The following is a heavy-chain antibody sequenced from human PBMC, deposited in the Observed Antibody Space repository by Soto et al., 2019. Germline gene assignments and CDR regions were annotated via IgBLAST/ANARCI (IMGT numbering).Heavy chain of an antibody. Sequence: LGESLKISCKGSGYSSTSYWIGWVRQMPGKGLEWMGIIYPGDSDTRYSPSFQGQVTISADKSISTAYLQWSSLKASDTAMYYCARAPDNYDILTGPTYYFDYWGQGTLVTVSS. V-gene: IGHV5-51*01. D-gene: IGHD3-9*01. J-gene: IGHJ4*02. CDR3: ARAPDNYDILTGPTYYFDY. CDR1: GYSSTSYW. CDR2: IYPGDSDT.